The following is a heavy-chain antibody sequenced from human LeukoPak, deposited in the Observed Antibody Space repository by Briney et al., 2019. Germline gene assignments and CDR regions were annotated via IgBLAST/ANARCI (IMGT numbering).Heavy chain of an antibody. Sequence: SETLSLTCTVSGGSISSSHYYWGWIRQPPGKGLEWIGNIYYSGSTYYNPSLKSRVTISVDTSKNQFSLKLSSVTAADTAVYYCARELRYFDWLTYYMDVWGKGTTVTVSS. CDR3: ARELRYFDWLTYYMDV. J-gene: IGHJ6*03. CDR1: GGSISSSHYY. CDR2: IYYSGST. D-gene: IGHD3-9*01. V-gene: IGHV4-39*07.